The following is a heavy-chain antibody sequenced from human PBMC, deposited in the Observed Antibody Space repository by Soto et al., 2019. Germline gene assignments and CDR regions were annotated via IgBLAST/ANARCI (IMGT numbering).Heavy chain of an antibody. CDR2: ISSSSSYI. CDR1: GFTFSSYS. Sequence: EVQLVESGGGLVKPGGSLRLSCAASGFTFSSYSMNWVRQAPGKGLEWVSSISSSSSYIYYADSVKGRFTISRDNAKNSLYVQMNSLRAEDTAVYYCARDGTFGGVIVTYYYYYMDVWGKGTTVTVSS. D-gene: IGHD3-16*02. CDR3: ARDGTFGGVIVTYYYYYMDV. J-gene: IGHJ6*03. V-gene: IGHV3-21*01.